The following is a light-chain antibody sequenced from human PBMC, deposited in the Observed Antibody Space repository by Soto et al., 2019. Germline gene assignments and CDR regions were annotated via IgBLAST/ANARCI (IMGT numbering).Light chain of an antibody. CDR1: QSITSD. CDR2: GAS. CDR3: QQYNKWPPIT. Sequence: EIVMTQSPGTLSVSPGERATLSCRASQSITSDLAWYQQRPGQAPRLLIYGASTRATGIPARFSGSGSGTEFTLTISSLQSEDFAVYHCQQYNKWPPITFGQGTRLE. V-gene: IGKV3-15*01. J-gene: IGKJ5*01.